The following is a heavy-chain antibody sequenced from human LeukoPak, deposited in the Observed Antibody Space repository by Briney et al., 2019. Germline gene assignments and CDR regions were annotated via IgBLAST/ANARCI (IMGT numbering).Heavy chain of an antibody. CDR1: GLTFSRYW. J-gene: IGHJ4*02. Sequence: PGGSLRLSCAASGLTFSRYWMHWVRQAPGKGLVWVSRIKSDGSSTSYADSVKGRFTISRDNAKNTLYLQMNSLRAEDTAVYYCAREEQWRKTFDYWGQGTLVTVSS. CDR2: IKSDGSST. CDR3: AREEQWRKTFDY. D-gene: IGHD6-19*01. V-gene: IGHV3-74*01.